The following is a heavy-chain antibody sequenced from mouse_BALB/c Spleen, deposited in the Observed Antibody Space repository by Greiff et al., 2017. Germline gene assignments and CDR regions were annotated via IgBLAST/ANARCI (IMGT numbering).Heavy chain of an antibody. J-gene: IGHJ2*01. CDR3: ARRGTTAFDY. CDR2: ISNGGGST. CDR1: GFTFSSYT. V-gene: IGHV5-12-2*01. D-gene: IGHD1-2*01. Sequence: EVKLEESGGGLVQPGGSLKLSCAASGFTFSSYTMSWVRQTPEKRLEWVAYISNGGGSTYYPDTVKGRFTISRDNAKNTLYLQMSSLKSEDTAMYYCARRGTTAFDYWGQGTTLTVSS.